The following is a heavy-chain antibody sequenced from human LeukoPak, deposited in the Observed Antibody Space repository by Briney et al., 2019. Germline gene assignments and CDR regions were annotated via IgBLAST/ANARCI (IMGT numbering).Heavy chain of an antibody. J-gene: IGHJ4*02. CDR1: GGSISSYY. V-gene: IGHV4-4*07. D-gene: IGHD2-2*01. CDR2: IYTSGST. CDR3: ARGAQYSGVYQLPQYYFDY. Sequence: SETLSLTCTVSGGSISSYYWSWIRQPVGKGLEWIGRIYTSGSTNYNPSLKSRVTMSVDTSKNQFSLKLSSVTAADTAVYYCARGAQYSGVYQLPQYYFDYWGQGTLVTVSS.